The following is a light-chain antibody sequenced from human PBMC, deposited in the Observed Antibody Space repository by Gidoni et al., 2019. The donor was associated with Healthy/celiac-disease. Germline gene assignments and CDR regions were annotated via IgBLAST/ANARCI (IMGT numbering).Light chain of an antibody. J-gene: IGKJ2*01. CDR2: KAS. V-gene: IGKV1-5*03. Sequence: DIQMTQSPSTLSASVGDRVTITCRASQSVSSLLAWYQQKPGNAPKLLIHKASNLESGVPSRFRGSGSVTEVTLTISSLQPDDLATYYCQQYNSYSYTVGQGTKLEIK. CDR3: QQYNSYSYT. CDR1: QSVSSL.